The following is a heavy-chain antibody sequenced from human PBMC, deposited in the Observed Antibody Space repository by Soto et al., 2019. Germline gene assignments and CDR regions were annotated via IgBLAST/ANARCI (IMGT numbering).Heavy chain of an antibody. CDR1: GGSISSRNW. V-gene: IGHV4-4*02. J-gene: IGHJ5*02. CDR2: IYHSGST. D-gene: IGHD6-13*01. CDR3: ARLVAGP. Sequence: QVQLQESGPGLVKPSGTLSLTCTVSGGSISSRNWWSWARQPPGKGLEWIGEIYHSGSTIYKPSLTSRVTISVDKSKNQFSLRLSSVTAADTAVYYCARLVAGPWGQGTLVTVSS.